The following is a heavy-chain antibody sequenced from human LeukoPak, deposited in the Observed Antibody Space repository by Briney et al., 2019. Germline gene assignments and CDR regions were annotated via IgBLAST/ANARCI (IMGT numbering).Heavy chain of an antibody. Sequence: PGGSLRLSCAASGFTFSNYAVHWVRQAPGKGLEWVAVISYDASNEYYTDSVRGRFTISRDNSKNTLYLQMNSLRAEDTAVYYCARGIWSATRVDYYLDNWGQGTLVTVSS. CDR3: ARGIWSATRVDYYLDN. J-gene: IGHJ4*02. CDR2: ISYDASNE. D-gene: IGHD5-24*01. CDR1: GFTFSNYA. V-gene: IGHV3-30*04.